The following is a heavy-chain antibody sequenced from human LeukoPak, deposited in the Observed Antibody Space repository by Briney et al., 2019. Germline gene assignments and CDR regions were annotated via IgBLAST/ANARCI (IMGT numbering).Heavy chain of an antibody. Sequence: PGGSLRLSCAASGFTFSSYGMHWVRQAPGKGLEWVSYISSSSSTIYYADSVKGRFTISRDNAKNSLYLQMNSLRAEDTAVYYCARVDTMVRGVTAFDYWGQGTLVTVSS. CDR3: ARVDTMVRGVTAFDY. CDR2: ISSSSSTI. CDR1: GFTFSSYG. D-gene: IGHD3-10*01. V-gene: IGHV3-48*04. J-gene: IGHJ4*02.